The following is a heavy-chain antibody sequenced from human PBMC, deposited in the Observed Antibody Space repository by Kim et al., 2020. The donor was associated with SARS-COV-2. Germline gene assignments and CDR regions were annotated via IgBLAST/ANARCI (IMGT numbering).Heavy chain of an antibody. J-gene: IGHJ4*02. CDR3: ARVSWYYYGSGSHMWDFDY. CDR1: GFTFSDYY. D-gene: IGHD3-10*01. CDR2: ISSSGSTI. Sequence: GGSLRLSCAASGFTFSDYYMSWIRQAPGKGLEWVSYISSSGSTIYYADSVKGRFTISRDNAKNSLYLQMNSLRAEDTAVYYCARVSWYYYGSGSHMWDFDYWGQGTLVTVSS. V-gene: IGHV3-11*04.